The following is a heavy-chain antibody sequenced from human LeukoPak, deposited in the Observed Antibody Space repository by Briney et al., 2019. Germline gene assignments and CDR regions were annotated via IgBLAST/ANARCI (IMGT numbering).Heavy chain of an antibody. Sequence: ASVKVSCKASGYTFTSYGISWVRQAPGQGLEWMGWISAYNGNTNYAQKLQGRVTMTTDTSTSTAYTELRSLRSDDTAVYYCAVYCSGGSCPLDYWGQGTLVTVSS. CDR1: GYTFTSYG. D-gene: IGHD2-15*01. V-gene: IGHV1-18*01. J-gene: IGHJ4*02. CDR2: ISAYNGNT. CDR3: AVYCSGGSCPLDY.